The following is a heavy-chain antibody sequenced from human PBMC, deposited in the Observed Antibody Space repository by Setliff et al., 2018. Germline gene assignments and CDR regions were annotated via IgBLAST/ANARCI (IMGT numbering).Heavy chain of an antibody. J-gene: IGHJ3*02. D-gene: IGHD2-2*01. CDR1: GGSFSGYH. Sequence: PSETLSLTCAVYGGSFSGYHWSWIRQAPGKGLEWIGSIYHSGSTYFNPSLKSRVTISSDTSKNVISLKLNSVTAADTAVYFCARGRMRGSCSGPSCTYDPFDIWGQGTPVTVS. CDR3: ARGRMRGSCSGPSCTYDPFDI. CDR2: IYHSGST. V-gene: IGHV4-34*01.